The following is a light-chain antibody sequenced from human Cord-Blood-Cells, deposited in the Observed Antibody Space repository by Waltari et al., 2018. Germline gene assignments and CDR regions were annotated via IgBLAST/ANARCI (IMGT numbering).Light chain of an antibody. CDR2: DVS. J-gene: IGLJ2*01. V-gene: IGLV2-14*01. CDR3: SSSTSSSVV. CDR1: SSDVGGYNY. Sequence: QSALTQPASVSGSPGQSITISCTGTSSDVGGYNYVSWYQQHPCKAPKLMIYDVSNPPSGVSNRYSGSKSGNTASLTISGLQAEDEADYYCSSSTSSSVVFGGGTKLTVL.